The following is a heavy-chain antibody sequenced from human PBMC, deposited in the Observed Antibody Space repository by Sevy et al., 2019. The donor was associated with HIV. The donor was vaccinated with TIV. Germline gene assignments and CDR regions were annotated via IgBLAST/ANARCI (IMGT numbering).Heavy chain of an antibody. D-gene: IGHD3-10*01. J-gene: IGHJ6*02. V-gene: IGHV3-11*01. Sequence: GGFLRLSCAASGFTFSDYYMSWIRQAPGKGLEWISYISSSGSTIYYADSVKGRFTISRDNAKNSLYLQMNSLRAEDTAVYYCARDRDGYYCSGSKYYYGMDVWGQGTTVTVSS. CDR1: GFTFSDYY. CDR2: ISSSGSTI. CDR3: ARDRDGYYCSGSKYYYGMDV.